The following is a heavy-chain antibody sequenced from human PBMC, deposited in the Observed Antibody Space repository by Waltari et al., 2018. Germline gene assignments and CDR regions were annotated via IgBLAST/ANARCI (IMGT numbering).Heavy chain of an antibody. J-gene: IGHJ4*02. CDR2: FSPNNGDN. CDR3: ARDGPGAGNDDFDY. D-gene: IGHD3-10*01. CDR1: GYTFTGYY. Sequence: QVQLAQSGAEEKKPGASVTVSCTASGYTFTGYYIHWVRQAPGQGLEWMGWFSPNNGDNKYAQKFQGRVTMTRDTSINTAYMELSSLTSDDTAVYYCARDGPGAGNDDFDYWGQGTLVSVSS. V-gene: IGHV1-2*02.